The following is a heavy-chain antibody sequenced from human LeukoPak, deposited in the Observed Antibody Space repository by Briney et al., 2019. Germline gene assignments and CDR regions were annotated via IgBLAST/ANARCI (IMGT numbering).Heavy chain of an antibody. CDR1: GGTFSSYT. V-gene: IGHV1-69*04. Sequence: SVKVSCKASGGTFSSYTISWVRQAPGQGLEWMGRIIPILGIANYAQKFQGRVTITADKSTSTAYMELSSLRSEDTAVYYCARDDNTLWKYPVCWGQGTLVTVSS. J-gene: IGHJ4*02. D-gene: IGHD1-7*01. CDR2: IIPILGIA. CDR3: ARDDNTLWKYPVC.